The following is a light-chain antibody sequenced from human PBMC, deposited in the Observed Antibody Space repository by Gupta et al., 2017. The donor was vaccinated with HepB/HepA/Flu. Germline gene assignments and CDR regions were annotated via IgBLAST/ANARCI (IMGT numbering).Light chain of an antibody. V-gene: IGLV1-44*01. Sequence: HSVLTQPPSSSGTPGQRVTISCSGSSSHIVSNTVNWYQQLPGTAPKLLIYSNNTRPSGVPDRFSGSKSGTSAYLAISGLQSEDEDDYDCAAWDDSLNGVVFGRGTKLTVL. CDR2: SNN. CDR1: SSHIVSNT. CDR3: AAWDDSLNGVV. J-gene: IGLJ2*01.